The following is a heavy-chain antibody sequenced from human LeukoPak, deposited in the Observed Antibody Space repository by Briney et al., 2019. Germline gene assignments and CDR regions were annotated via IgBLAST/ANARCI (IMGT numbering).Heavy chain of an antibody. CDR3: AKGHCTNGICWLD. Sequence: GGSLRLSCAVSGFTVSSTYMSWVRQAPGKGLGWVSIIYSAGSTYYADSVKGRFTISRDNSKNTLYLQMNSLRAEDTAVYYCAKGHCTNGICWLDWGQGTLVTVSS. CDR2: IYSAGST. CDR1: GFTVSSTY. J-gene: IGHJ4*02. D-gene: IGHD2-8*01. V-gene: IGHV3-53*01.